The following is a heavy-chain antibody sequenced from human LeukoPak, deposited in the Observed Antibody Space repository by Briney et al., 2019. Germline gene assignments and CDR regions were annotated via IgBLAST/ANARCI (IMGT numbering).Heavy chain of an antibody. CDR3: ARRYHYDSSAYYYGFNH. D-gene: IGHD3-22*01. CDR1: GYTFTDYY. J-gene: IGHJ4*02. CDR2: INPNGGGT. Sequence: ASVKVSCKASGYTFTDYYMHWVRQAPGQGLEWMGWINPNGGGTNYAQKFQGRVTMTRDTSSNTGYMELSSLRSDDTAVYYCARRYHYDSSAYYYGFNHWGQGTLVTVSS. V-gene: IGHV1-2*02.